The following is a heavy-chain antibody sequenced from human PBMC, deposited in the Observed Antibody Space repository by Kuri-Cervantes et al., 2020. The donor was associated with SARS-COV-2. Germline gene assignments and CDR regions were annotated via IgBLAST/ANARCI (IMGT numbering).Heavy chain of an antibody. V-gene: IGHV3-48*01. CDR3: ARDYYDFWSGYYVPYYYYYYGMDV. D-gene: IGHD3-3*01. CDR1: GFTFSSYS. J-gene: IGHJ6*02. Sequence: GESLKISCAASGFTFSSYSMNWVRQAPGKGLEWVSYISSSSSTIYYADSVKGRFTISRDNAKNSLYLQMNSLRAEDTAVYYCARDYYDFWSGYYVPYYYYYYGMDVWGQRTTVTVSS. CDR2: ISSSSSTI.